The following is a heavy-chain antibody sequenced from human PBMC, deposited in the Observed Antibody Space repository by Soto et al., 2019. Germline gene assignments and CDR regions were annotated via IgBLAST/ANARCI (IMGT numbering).Heavy chain of an antibody. Sequence: QVQLVQSGTEVKKPGSSVTVSCKASGGTFNTYTFSWVRQAPGQGLEWMGSIIPIFGTTHYAQSFQGRLSITADQSSTTTYMELRSLTSHDTALYYCARIPRYSFPTSDPLDNWGQGTLVTVSS. CDR3: ARIPRYSFPTSDPLDN. V-gene: IGHV1-69*01. J-gene: IGHJ1*01. CDR1: GGTFNTYT. CDR2: IIPIFGTT. D-gene: IGHD1-26*01.